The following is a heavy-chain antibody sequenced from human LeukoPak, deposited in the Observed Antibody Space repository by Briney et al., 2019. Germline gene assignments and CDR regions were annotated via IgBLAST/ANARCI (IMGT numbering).Heavy chain of an antibody. D-gene: IGHD2-2*01. Sequence: ASVKVSCKASGYTFTSYDINWVRQATGQGLEWMGWMNPNSGNTGYAQKFQGRVTMTRNTSISTAYMELSSLRSEDTAVYYCARGSRGSSTSRLRNYYYGMGVWGQGTTVTVSS. CDR1: GYTFTSYD. CDR3: ARGSRGSSTSRLRNYYYGMGV. V-gene: IGHV1-8*01. CDR2: MNPNSGNT. J-gene: IGHJ6*02.